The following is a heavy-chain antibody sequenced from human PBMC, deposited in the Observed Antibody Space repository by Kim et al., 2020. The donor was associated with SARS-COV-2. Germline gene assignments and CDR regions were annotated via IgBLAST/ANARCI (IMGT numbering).Heavy chain of an antibody. CDR2: ISAYNGNT. CDR1: GYTFTSYG. V-gene: IGHV1-18*01. D-gene: IGHD6-13*01. Sequence: ASVKVSCTASGYTFTSYGISWVRQAPGQGLEWMGWISAYNGNTNYAQKLQGRVTMTTDTSTSTAYMELRSLRSDDTAVYYCARAEGSSSWSQYFQHWGQGTLVTVSS. J-gene: IGHJ1*01. CDR3: ARAEGSSSWSQYFQH.